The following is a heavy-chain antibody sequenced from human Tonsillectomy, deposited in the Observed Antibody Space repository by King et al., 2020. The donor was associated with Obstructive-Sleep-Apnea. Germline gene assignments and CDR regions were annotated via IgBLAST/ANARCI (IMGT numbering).Heavy chain of an antibody. CDR1: GFTFNTYG. Sequence: VQLVESGGGVVQPGGSLRLSCAASGFTFNTYGMHWVRQAPGKGLEWVAFIRFDGSYKTYADSVKGRFTISRDNSKNTLFLQMNSLRGEDTAVYFCAKDRRDQLLSNDALDIWGQGTTVTVFS. V-gene: IGHV3-30*02. D-gene: IGHD2-2*01. J-gene: IGHJ3*02. CDR3: AKDRRDQLLSNDALDI. CDR2: IRFDGSYK.